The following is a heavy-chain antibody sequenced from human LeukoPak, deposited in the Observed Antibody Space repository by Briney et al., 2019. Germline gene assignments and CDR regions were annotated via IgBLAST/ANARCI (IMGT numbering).Heavy chain of an antibody. CDR1: GGSISSYY. CDR3: ARDRYSHDYGTYDI. CDR2: IYYSGST. Sequence: SETLSLTCTVSGGSISSYYWSWIRQPPGKGLEWIGYIYYSGSTNYNPSLKSRVTISVDTSKNQFSLKLSSVTAADTAVYYCARDRYSHDYGTYDIWGQGTMVTVSS. V-gene: IGHV4-59*01. D-gene: IGHD4-17*01. J-gene: IGHJ3*02.